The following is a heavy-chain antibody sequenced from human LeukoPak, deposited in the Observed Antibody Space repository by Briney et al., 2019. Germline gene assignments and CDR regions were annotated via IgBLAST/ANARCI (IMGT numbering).Heavy chain of an antibody. CDR3: AAALLRGDQYWYFDL. D-gene: IGHD3-10*01. Sequence: GGSLRLSCAASGFSVNDNYVTWVRQAPGKGLEWISIMYLGPSSYRADPVKARTSISRDSSKTTVYLEMNSLGVEDTAVYYCAAALLRGDQYWYFDLWGRGTLVTVS. V-gene: IGHV3-66*01. J-gene: IGHJ2*01. CDR1: GFSVNDNY. CDR2: MYLGPSS.